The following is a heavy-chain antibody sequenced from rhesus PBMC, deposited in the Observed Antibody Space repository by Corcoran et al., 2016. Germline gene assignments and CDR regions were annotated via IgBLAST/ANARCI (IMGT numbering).Heavy chain of an antibody. V-gene: IGHV4-127*01. CDR2: IFGSISST. Sequence: QVQLQESGPGLVKPSETLSLTCAVSGGYISGGYGWSWIRQPPGKGLEWIGPIFGSISSTAYNPPPKRRFTISRTTSKIQFSLKLSSVTAADPAVDSCARLPSYVSSYFDYWVQGVLVTVSS. J-gene: IGHJ4*01. CDR3: ARLPSYVSSYFDY. CDR1: GGYISGGYG. D-gene: IGHD4-29*01.